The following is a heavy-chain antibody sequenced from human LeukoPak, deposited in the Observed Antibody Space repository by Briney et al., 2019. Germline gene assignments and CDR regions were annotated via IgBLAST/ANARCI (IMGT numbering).Heavy chain of an antibody. CDR2: ISPYNGYT. CDR3: ARWYCSSTSCYAGAFDI. J-gene: IGHJ3*02. Sequence: ASVKVSCKASGYTFNSYGISWVRQAPGQGLEWMGWISPYNGYTNYAQKLQGRVTMTTDTSTSTAYMELRSLRSDDMAVYYCARWYCSSTSCYAGAFDIWGQGTMVTVSS. CDR1: GYTFNSYG. V-gene: IGHV1-18*03. D-gene: IGHD2-2*01.